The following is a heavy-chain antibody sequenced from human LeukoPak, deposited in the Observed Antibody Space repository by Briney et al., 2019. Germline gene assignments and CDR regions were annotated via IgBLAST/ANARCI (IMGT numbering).Heavy chain of an antibody. CDR1: GGSISSYY. CDR2: IYYSGST. J-gene: IGHJ4*02. D-gene: IGHD3-22*01. CDR3: ARVYYDSSGYYRYYFDY. V-gene: IGHV4-59*01. Sequence: SETLSLTCTVSGGSISSYYWSWIRQPPGKGLEWIGYIYYSGSTNYNPSLKSRVTISVDASKNQFSLKLSSVTAADTAVYYCARVYYDSSGYYRYYFDYWGQGTLLTVSS.